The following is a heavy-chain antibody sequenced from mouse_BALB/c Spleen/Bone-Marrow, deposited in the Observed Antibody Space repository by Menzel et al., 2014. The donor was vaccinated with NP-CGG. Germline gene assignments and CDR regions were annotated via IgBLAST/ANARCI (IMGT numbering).Heavy chain of an antibody. V-gene: IGHV5-17*02. J-gene: IGHJ1*01. CDR3: ARWGGYFDV. Sequence: DVQLVESGGGLVQPGGSRKLSCAASGFTFSSFGMHWVRQAPEKGLEWVAYISSGSSTIYYADTVKGRFTISRDNPKNTLFLQMTSLRSEDTAMYYCARWGGYFDVWGAGTTDTVSS. CDR1: GFTFSSFG. CDR2: ISSGSSTI.